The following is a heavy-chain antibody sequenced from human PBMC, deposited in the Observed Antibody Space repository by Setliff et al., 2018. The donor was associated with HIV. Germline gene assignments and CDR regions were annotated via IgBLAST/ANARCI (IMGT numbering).Heavy chain of an antibody. CDR1: GFTFSSYA. D-gene: IGHD3-10*01. J-gene: IGHJ4*02. CDR3: AIWTSYYGT. V-gene: IGHV3-23*01. CDR2: ISGSGSST. Sequence: PGGSLRLSCAAYGFTFSSYAMTWVRQAPGWGLEWVSAISGSGSSTFYADSVKGRFTISRDNAKNSLYLQMNSLTVEDTALYYCAIWTSYYGTWGRGTLVTVSS.